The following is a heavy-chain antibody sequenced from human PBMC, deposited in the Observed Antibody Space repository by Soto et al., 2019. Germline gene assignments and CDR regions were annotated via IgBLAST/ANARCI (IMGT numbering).Heavy chain of an antibody. CDR2: IYYSGST. Sequence: SETLSLTCTVSVGSISSYYWIWIRQPPGKGLEWIGYIYYSGSTNYNPSLKSRVTISVDTSKNQFSLKLSSVTAADTAVYYCARDRFPPGVAVAAYNWFDPWGQGTLVTVS. CDR3: ARDRFPPGVAVAAYNWFDP. D-gene: IGHD6-19*01. CDR1: VGSISSYY. V-gene: IGHV4-59*01. J-gene: IGHJ5*02.